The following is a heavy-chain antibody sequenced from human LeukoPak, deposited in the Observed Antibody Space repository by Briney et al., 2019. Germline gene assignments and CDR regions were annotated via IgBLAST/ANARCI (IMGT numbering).Heavy chain of an antibody. CDR1: GGSFSGYY. CDR2: INHSGST. J-gene: IGHJ4*02. CDR3: ARLLYDFWSGYVFDY. Sequence: SETLSLTCAVYGGSFSGYYWSWIRQPPGKGLEWIGEINHSGSTNYNPSLKSRVTISVDTSKNQFSLKLSSVTAADTAVYYCARLLYDFWSGYVFDYWGQGTLVTVSS. V-gene: IGHV4-34*01. D-gene: IGHD3-3*01.